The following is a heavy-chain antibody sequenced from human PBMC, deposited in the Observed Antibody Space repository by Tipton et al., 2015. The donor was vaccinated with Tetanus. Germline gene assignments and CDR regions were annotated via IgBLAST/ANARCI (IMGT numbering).Heavy chain of an antibody. CDR3: AREDVYYHDGSGFYAFDI. V-gene: IGHV4-4*07. Sequence: TLSLTCSVSGGSISNYYWNWIRQPAGKGLEWIGRIYVTGAINYSPALQSRVTMSVDTAKNQFSLRLSSVTAADAAMYYCAREDVYYHDGSGFYAFDIWGRGTMVAVSS. D-gene: IGHD3-22*01. CDR1: GGSISNYY. CDR2: IYVTGAI. J-gene: IGHJ3*02.